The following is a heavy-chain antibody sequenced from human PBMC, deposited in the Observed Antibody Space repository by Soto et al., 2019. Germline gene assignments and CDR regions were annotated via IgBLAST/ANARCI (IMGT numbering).Heavy chain of an antibody. V-gene: IGHV4-34*01. J-gene: IGHJ4*02. CDR2: INHSGST. CDR1: GGSFSGYY. Sequence: QVQLQQWGAGLLKPSETLSLTCAVYGGSFSGYYWSWIRQPPGKGLEWIGEINHSGSTNYNPSLKSRVTISVDTSKNQFSLKLSSVTAADTAVYYCARSSSSGLFIRSWGQGTLVTVSS. CDR3: ARSSSSGLFIRS. D-gene: IGHD6-13*01.